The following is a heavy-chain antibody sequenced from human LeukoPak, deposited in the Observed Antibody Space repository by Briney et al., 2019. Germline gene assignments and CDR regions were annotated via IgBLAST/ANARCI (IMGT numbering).Heavy chain of an antibody. CDR2: IYYSGST. Sequence: PSETLSLTCAVYGGSFSGYYWSWIRQPPGKGLEWIGYIYYSGSTNYNPSLKSRVTISVDTSKNQFSLKLSSVTAADTAVYYCARVKWELSYYFDYWGQGTLVTVSS. V-gene: IGHV4-59*01. J-gene: IGHJ4*02. CDR3: ARVKWELSYYFDY. D-gene: IGHD1-26*01. CDR1: GGSFSGYY.